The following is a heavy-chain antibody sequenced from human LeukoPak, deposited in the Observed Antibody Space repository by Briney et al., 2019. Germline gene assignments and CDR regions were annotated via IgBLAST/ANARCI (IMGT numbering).Heavy chain of an antibody. CDR2: VYSVGAT. CDR3: ATERPGSRTLDS. V-gene: IGHV3-66*01. CDR1: GFIVSGNH. D-gene: IGHD1-14*01. J-gene: IGHJ4*02. Sequence: GGSLRLSCAASGFIVSGNHMNWVRLAPGKGLEWVSIVYSVGATYYEDSVKGRFTVSRDDSKNIVFLQMNNLRSEGTAVYFCATERPGSRTLDSWGQGTPVTVSS.